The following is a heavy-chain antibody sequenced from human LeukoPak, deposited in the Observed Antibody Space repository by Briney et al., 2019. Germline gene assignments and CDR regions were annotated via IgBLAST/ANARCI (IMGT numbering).Heavy chain of an antibody. D-gene: IGHD3-9*01. CDR3: ARGLDILTGYYYFDY. Sequence: PSETLSLTCAVYGGSFSGYSWSWIRQPPGKGLEWIGEINYSGSTNYNPSLKSRVTISVATSKNNFSLRLSSVTAADTAVYNCARGLDILTGYYYFDYWGQGTLVTVSS. J-gene: IGHJ4*02. CDR2: INYSGST. CDR1: GGSFSGYS. V-gene: IGHV4-34*01.